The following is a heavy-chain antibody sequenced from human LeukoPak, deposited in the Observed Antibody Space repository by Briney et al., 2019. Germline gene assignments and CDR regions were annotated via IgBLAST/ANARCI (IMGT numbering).Heavy chain of an antibody. D-gene: IGHD5-24*01. J-gene: IGHJ5*02. CDR2: ISPSGGST. CDR1: GYTFTSNY. V-gene: IGHV1-46*01. Sequence: GASVKVSCKAFGYTFTSNYMHWVRQAPGQGAEWRGVISPSGGSTTYAQKFQGRVTLTRDMSTSTDYLELSSLRSEDTAVYYCARDNSVRDEAWWFTPWGQGTLVTVSS. CDR3: ARDNSVRDEAWWFTP.